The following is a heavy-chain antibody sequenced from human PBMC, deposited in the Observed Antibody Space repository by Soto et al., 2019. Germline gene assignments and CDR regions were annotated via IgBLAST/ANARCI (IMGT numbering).Heavy chain of an antibody. CDR3: AEGSGDYGDPQWFDP. CDR1: GYTFTSYG. D-gene: IGHD4-17*01. V-gene: IGHV1-18*01. CDR2: ISAYNSNT. J-gene: IGHJ5*02. Sequence: QVPLVQSGAEVKKPGASVKVSCKASGYTFTSYGISWVRQAPGQGLEWMGWISAYNSNTNYAQKLQGRVTMTTDTSTSTAYMELRSLRSDDTAVYYCAEGSGDYGDPQWFDPWGQGTLVTVSS.